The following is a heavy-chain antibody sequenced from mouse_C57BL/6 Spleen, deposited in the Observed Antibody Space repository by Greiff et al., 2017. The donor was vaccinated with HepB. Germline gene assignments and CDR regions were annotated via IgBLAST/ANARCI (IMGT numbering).Heavy chain of an antibody. CDR2: IYPGDGDT. V-gene: IGHV1-82*01. Sequence: VQLQQSGPELVKPGASVKISCKASGYAFSSSWMNWVKQRPGKGLEWIGRIYPGDGDTNYNGKFKGKATLTADNSSSTAYMQLSSLTSEDSAVYFCASNWDQAWFAYWGQGTLVTVSA. CDR1: GYAFSSSW. CDR3: ASNWDQAWFAY. D-gene: IGHD4-1*02. J-gene: IGHJ3*01.